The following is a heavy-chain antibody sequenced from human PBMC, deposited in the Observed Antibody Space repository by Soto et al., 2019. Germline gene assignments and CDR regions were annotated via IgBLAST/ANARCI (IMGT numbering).Heavy chain of an antibody. CDR2: IDPSGGRP. Sequence: ASVKLSCKASGYSFASHYIHWVRQAPGQGLEWMGIIDPSGGRPSYAQKFQGRVTMTKDTSTSTVYMEVSSLRSEDTAVYYCARDVNFSVRLDPWGQGTLVTVSS. J-gene: IGHJ5*02. V-gene: IGHV1-46*03. CDR1: GYSFASHY. CDR3: ARDVNFSVRLDP. D-gene: IGHD1-1*01.